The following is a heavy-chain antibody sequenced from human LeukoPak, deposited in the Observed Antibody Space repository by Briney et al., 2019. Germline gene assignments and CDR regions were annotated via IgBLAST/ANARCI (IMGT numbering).Heavy chain of an antibody. D-gene: IGHD6-13*01. J-gene: IGHJ4*02. CDR1: GLTLSNNH. CDR3: ASDHAPAGGGLDY. V-gene: IGHV3-53*01. CDR2: IYTGWCT. Sequence: GWSVTLSCPACGLTLSNNHMPWVREAAGKGLEWVSVIYTGWCTYYADSVQGRFTIYRDDSKNTVYLKMNSLRVEETALYYCASDHAPAGGGLDYWGQGTQVTVSS.